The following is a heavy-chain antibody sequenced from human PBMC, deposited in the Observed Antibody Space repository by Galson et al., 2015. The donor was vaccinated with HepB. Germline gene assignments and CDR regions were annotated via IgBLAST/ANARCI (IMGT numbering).Heavy chain of an antibody. D-gene: IGHD1-14*01. J-gene: IGHJ6*02. V-gene: IGHV3-74*03. Sequence: SLRLSCAASGFTFSDYWIHWVRQAPGKGLVWVSHINIDGSSTTYADSVKGRFTISRDNAKNTVYLQMNSLRAEDTAVYFCAREDHFSVGQVFALDAWGQGTTDTVSS. CDR1: GFTFSDYW. CDR2: INIDGSST. CDR3: AREDHFSVGQVFALDA.